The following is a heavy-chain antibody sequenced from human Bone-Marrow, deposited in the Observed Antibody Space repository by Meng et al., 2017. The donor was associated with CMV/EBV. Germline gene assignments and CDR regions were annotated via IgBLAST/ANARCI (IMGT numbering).Heavy chain of an antibody. CDR3: ARVWAAGRPDYYGMDV. J-gene: IGHJ6*02. CDR2: ISAYNGNT. V-gene: IGHV1-18*01. D-gene: IGHD6-13*01. CDR1: GYTFTSYG. Sequence: ASVKVSCKASGYTFTSYGISWVRQAPGQGLEWMGWISAYNGNTNYAQKLQGRVTMTTDTSTSTAYMELRSLRSEDTAVYYCARVWAAGRPDYYGMDVWGQGTTVTVSS.